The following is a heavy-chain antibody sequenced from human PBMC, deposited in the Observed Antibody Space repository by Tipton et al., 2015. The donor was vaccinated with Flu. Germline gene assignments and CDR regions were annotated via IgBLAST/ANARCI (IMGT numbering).Heavy chain of an antibody. CDR3: AREGDYYDSSGPISLFYY. V-gene: IGHV4-31*03. CDR2: IYYSGST. D-gene: IGHD3-22*01. CDR1: GGSISSGGYY. J-gene: IGHJ4*02. Sequence: TLSLTCTVSGGSISSGGYYWSWIRQHPGKGLEWIGYIYYSGSTYYNPSLKSRVTISVDTSKNQFSLKLSSVTAADTAEYYCAREGDYYDSSGPISLFYYWGQGTLVTVSS.